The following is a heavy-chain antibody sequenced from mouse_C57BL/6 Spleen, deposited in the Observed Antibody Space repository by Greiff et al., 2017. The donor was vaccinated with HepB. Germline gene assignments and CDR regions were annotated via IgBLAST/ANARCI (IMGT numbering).Heavy chain of an antibody. J-gene: IGHJ2*01. CDR2: INPYNGDT. CDR3: ARGHYSNYLDY. V-gene: IGHV1-20*01. CDR1: GYSFTGYF. Sequence: VQLQQSGPELVKPGDSVKISCKASGYSFTGYFMNWVMQSHGKSLEWIGRINPYNGDTFYNQKFKGKATLTVDKSSSTAHMELRSLTSEDSAVYYCARGHYSNYLDYWGQGTTRTVSS. D-gene: IGHD2-5*01.